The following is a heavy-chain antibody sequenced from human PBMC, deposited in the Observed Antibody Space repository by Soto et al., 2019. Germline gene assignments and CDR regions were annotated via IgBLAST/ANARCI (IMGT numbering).Heavy chain of an antibody. Sequence: QVQLVQSGAEVKKPGSSVKVSCKASGGTFSSYAISWVRQAPGQGLEWMGGIIPIFGTANYAQKFQGRVTITADESTSTAYKELSGLRSEDTAVYYCARDNPPYCRGGSCLFDWGQGPLVTVSS. CDR1: GGTFSSYA. D-gene: IGHD2-15*01. V-gene: IGHV1-69*01. CDR2: IIPIFGTA. CDR3: ARDNPPYCRGGSCLFD. J-gene: IGHJ4*02.